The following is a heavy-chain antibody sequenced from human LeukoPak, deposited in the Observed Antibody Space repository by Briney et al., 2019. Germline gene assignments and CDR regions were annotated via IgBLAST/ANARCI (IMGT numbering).Heavy chain of an antibody. CDR2: IYYSGIT. V-gene: IGHV4-39*01. Sequence: KPSETLSLXCTVSGGSISSSSYYWGWSRQPPGKGLEWIGSIYYSGITYYNPSLKSRVTISVDTSKNQFSLKLSSVTAADTAVYYCARPAGRAYCGGDCVRHWFDPWGQGTLVTVSS. CDR3: ARPAGRAYCGGDCVRHWFDP. CDR1: GGSISSSSYY. J-gene: IGHJ5*02. D-gene: IGHD2-21*02.